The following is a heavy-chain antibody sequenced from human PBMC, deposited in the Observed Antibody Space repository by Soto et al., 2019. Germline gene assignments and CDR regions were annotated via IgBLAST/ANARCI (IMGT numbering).Heavy chain of an antibody. CDR2: ISSSSSTI. D-gene: IGHD4-17*01. J-gene: IGHJ6*02. Sequence: PGGSLRLSCAASGFTFSSYSMNWVRQAPGKGLERVSYISSSSSTIYYADSVKGRFTISRDNAKNSLYLQMKSLRDEDTAVYYCARHDYGDYYYYGMDVWGQGTTVTVSS. V-gene: IGHV3-48*02. CDR1: GFTFSSYS. CDR3: ARHDYGDYYYYGMDV.